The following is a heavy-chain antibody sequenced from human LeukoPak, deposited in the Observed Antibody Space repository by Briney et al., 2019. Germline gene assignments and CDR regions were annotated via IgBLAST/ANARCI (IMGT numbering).Heavy chain of an antibody. CDR3: ARYVGYCSATTCRGNWFDP. Sequence: ASVRISCKASGYSHYMHWVRQAPGQGLEWVGLINPGGSSTSYAQKFQGRVTLTRDTSTSTVYMELSSLRSEDTAVYYCARYVGYCSATTCRGNWFDPWGQGTLVTVSS. CDR1: GYSHY. V-gene: IGHV1-46*01. D-gene: IGHD2-2*01. J-gene: IGHJ5*02. CDR2: INPGGSST.